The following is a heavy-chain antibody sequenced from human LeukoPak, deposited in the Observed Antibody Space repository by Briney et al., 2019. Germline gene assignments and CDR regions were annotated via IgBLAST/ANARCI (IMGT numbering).Heavy chain of an antibody. Sequence: GASVKVSCKASGYTFIGYFMHWVRQAPGQGLEWMGWINPNNSDTDYAQKFQGRVTMTRDTSISTVYMELSSLRPDDTAVYYCARDAGEAFDIWGQGTMVTVSS. CDR1: GYTFIGYF. V-gene: IGHV1-2*02. J-gene: IGHJ3*02. CDR3: ARDAGEAFDI. CDR2: INPNNSDT. D-gene: IGHD3-16*01.